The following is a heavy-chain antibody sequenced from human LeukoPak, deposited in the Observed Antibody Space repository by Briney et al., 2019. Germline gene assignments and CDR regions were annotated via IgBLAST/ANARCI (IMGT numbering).Heavy chain of an antibody. CDR2: ISYDGSNK. CDR3: AKGISTVTTFDYFDY. CDR1: GFTFSSYG. Sequence: GGSLRLSCAASGFTFSSYGMHWVRQAPGKGLEWVAVISYDGSNKYYADSVKGRFTISRDNSKNTLYLQMNSLGAEDTAVYYCAKGISTVTTFDYFDYWGQGTLVTVSS. J-gene: IGHJ4*02. D-gene: IGHD4-17*01. V-gene: IGHV3-30*18.